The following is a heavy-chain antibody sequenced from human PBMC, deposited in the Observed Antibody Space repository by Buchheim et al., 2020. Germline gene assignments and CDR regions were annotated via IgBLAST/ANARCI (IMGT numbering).Heavy chain of an antibody. J-gene: IGHJ4*02. V-gene: IGHV4-59*01. Sequence: QVQLQESGPGLVKPSETLSLTCIVSGGSISIYYWSWIRQPPGKGLEWIVNTNYYNPSPKSRVTISVDTSKNQISLKLSSMTAADTAVYYCARESTGGRGYFDYWGQGTL. CDR2: TN. CDR3: ARESTGGRGYFDY. CDR1: GGSISIYY. D-gene: IGHD2-15*01.